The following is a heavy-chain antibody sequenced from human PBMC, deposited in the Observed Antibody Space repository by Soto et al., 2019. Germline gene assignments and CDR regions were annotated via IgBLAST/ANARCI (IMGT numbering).Heavy chain of an antibody. J-gene: IGHJ3*02. CDR2: MNRNSGNT. CDR3: ARVDTVEAFDI. CDR1: GYTFTSYA. V-gene: IGHV1-8*01. D-gene: IGHD4-17*01. Sequence: QVQLVQSGAEVKKPGASVKVSCKASGYTFTSYAINWVRQATGQGLEWMGWMNRNSGNTVNAQKFQGRVTMTKNTSISTAYMELSSMRSEDTAVYYCARVDTVEAFDIWGQGTMVTGSS.